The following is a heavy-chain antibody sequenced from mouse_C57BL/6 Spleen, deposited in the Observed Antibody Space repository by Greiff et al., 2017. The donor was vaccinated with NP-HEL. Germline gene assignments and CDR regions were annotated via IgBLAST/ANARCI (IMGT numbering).Heavy chain of an antibody. CDR3: AREDYYGSSYWYFDV. CDR2: IDPNSGGT. Sequence: QVQLQQPGAELVKPGASVKLSCKASGYTFTSYWMHWVKQRPGRGLEWIGRIDPNSGGTKYNEKFKSKATLTVDKPSSTAYMQLSSLTSEDSAVYYCAREDYYGSSYWYFDVWAQGPRSPSPQ. CDR1: GYTFTSYW. V-gene: IGHV1-72*01. J-gene: IGHJ1*03. D-gene: IGHD1-1*01.